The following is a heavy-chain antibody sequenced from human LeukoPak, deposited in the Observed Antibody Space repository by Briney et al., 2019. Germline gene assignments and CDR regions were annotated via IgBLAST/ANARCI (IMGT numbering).Heavy chain of an antibody. J-gene: IGHJ6*03. CDR2: IWYDGSNR. CDR1: GFIFGTYG. V-gene: IGHV3-33*06. CDR3: AKDTTTGYMDV. D-gene: IGHD1-1*01. Sequence: GGSLRLSCEGSGFIFGTYGMHWVRQAPGKGLEWVAVIWYDGSNRYYADSVKGRFTISRDNSQNTLCLQMSSLRAEDTAVYYCAKDTTTGYMDVWGKGTTVTVSS.